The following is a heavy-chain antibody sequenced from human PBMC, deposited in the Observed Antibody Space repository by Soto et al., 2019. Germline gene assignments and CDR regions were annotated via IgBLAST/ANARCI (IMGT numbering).Heavy chain of an antibody. CDR3: VGSLMSRAMESFDY. Sequence: SETLSLTCSVSAGSLSLYYWGWVRHSPGEGLQWIAHISYTVDASYNPSLKSRVTISLDTSKNQIALRLMSVTAADTAVYYCVGSLMSRAMESFDYWGQGTLVTVSS. CDR2: ISYTVDA. CDR1: AGSLSLYY. V-gene: IGHV4-59*01. D-gene: IGHD5-18*01. J-gene: IGHJ4*02.